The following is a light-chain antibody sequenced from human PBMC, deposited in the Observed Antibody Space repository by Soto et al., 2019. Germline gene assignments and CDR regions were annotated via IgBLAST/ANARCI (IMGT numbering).Light chain of an antibody. CDR2: EDS. CDR3: QQYYSDWT. V-gene: IGKV1-5*01. J-gene: IGKJ1*01. CDR1: QSISGL. Sequence: DIHMTQSSSTLSSSVVDTVTITCRASQSISGLLSCYQQKPGTAPKLLIYEDSNLESGLPSRFSGSGYGTEFNLNIRSMKPDDFETYYCQQYYSDWTVGPGTQVDIK.